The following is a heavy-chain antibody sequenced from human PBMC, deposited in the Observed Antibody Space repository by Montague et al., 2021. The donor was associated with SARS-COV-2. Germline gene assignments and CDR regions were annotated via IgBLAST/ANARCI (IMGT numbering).Heavy chain of an antibody. V-gene: IGHV3-48*03. CDR2: ISTSAYTT. CDR1: GFTFSNYD. D-gene: IGHD3-16*02. J-gene: IGHJ3*02. CDR3: TRDYRSIVEDGLEI. Sequence: SLRLSCAASGFTFSNYDMNWVRQAPGKGPEWISYISTSAYTTSYAGSVKGRFTISRDNGKNSLFLQMNSLRVEDTAVYYCTRDYRSIVEDGLEIWGQGTKVTVSS.